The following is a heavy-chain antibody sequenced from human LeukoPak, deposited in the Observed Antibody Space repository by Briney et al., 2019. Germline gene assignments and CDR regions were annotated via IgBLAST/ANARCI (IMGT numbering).Heavy chain of an antibody. J-gene: IGHJ4*02. CDR1: GFTVSSNS. CDR2: IYSGGNT. D-gene: IGHD4-17*01. V-gene: IGHV3-53*01. CDR3: ARRAGEYSHPYDY. Sequence: GFLRLSCTVSGFTVSSNSMSWVRQAPGKGLEWVSFIYSGGNTHYSDSVKGRFTISRDNSKNTLYLQMNSLRAEDTAVYYCARRAGEYSHPYDYWGQGTLVTVSS.